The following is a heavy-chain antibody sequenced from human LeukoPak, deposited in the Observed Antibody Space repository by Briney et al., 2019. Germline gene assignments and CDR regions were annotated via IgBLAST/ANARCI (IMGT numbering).Heavy chain of an antibody. Sequence: SETLSLTCTVSGGSISSSSYYWGWIRQPPGEGLEWIGSIYYSGSTYYNPSLKSRVTISVDTSKNQFSLKLSSVTAADTAVYYCARLGRSYSSGWYPPEYWGQGTLVTVSS. CDR1: GGSISSSSYY. CDR3: ARLGRSYSSGWYPPEY. D-gene: IGHD6-19*01. V-gene: IGHV4-39*01. CDR2: IYYSGST. J-gene: IGHJ4*02.